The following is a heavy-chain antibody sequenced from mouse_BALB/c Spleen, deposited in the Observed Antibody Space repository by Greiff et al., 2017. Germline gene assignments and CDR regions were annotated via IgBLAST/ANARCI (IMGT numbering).Heavy chain of an antibody. CDR3: ARGGYDEVFDY. J-gene: IGHJ2*01. D-gene: IGHD2-14*01. V-gene: IGHV5-4*02. Sequence: EVHLVESGGGLVKPGGSLKLSCAASGFTFSDYYMYWVRQTPEKRLEWVATISDGGSYTYYPDSVKGRFTISRDNAKNNLYLQMSSLKSEDTAMYYCARGGYDEVFDYWGQGTTLTVSS. CDR2: ISDGGSYT. CDR1: GFTFSDYY.